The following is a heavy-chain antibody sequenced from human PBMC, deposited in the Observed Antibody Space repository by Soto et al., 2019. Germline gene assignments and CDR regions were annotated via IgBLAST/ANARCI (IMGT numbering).Heavy chain of an antibody. Sequence: EVQLLESGGGLVQPGGSLRLSCEPPGFSFRNYALSGVPQSPGKGREWVSTFSAGGRAYYADSVKGRFTIAKDTSKNTLHLQASSLRAEDTAVYYCAKESMPEHYGDTLFDYWGQGTRVTVSS. CDR3: AKESMPEHYGDTLFDY. CDR1: GFSFRNYA. D-gene: IGHD4-17*01. J-gene: IGHJ4*02. CDR2: FSAGGRA. V-gene: IGHV3-23*01.